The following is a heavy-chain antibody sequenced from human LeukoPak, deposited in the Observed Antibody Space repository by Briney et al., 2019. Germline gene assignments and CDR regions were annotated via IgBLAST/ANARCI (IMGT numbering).Heavy chain of an antibody. V-gene: IGHV3-66*02. CDR3: ARARCDSCGYGS. Sequence: PGGSLRLSCAASGFTVTSSYMSWARQAPGKGLEWVAVLYSGGHTYYAGSVRGRFTISRGTSKNTLYLQMDSLRSEDTAEYYCARARCDSCGYGSWGQGTLVTVSS. J-gene: IGHJ5*02. CDR2: LYSGGHT. D-gene: IGHD3-22*01. CDR1: GFTVTSSY.